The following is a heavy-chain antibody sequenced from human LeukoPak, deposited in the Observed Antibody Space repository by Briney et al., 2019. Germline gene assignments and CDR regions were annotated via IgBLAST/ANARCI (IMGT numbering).Heavy chain of an antibody. J-gene: IGHJ3*02. CDR2: INPNGGGT. V-gene: IGHV1-2*02. D-gene: IGHD3-22*01. Sequence: GASVKVSCKASGYTFTAYYMHWVRQAPGQRLEWMGWINPNGGGTNYAQNFQGRVTMTRDTSISTTYMELRSLRSDDTPVYYCARDLYYYDSNGNHDVFDIWGQGTMVTVSS. CDR3: ARDLYYYDSNGNHDVFDI. CDR1: GYTFTAYY.